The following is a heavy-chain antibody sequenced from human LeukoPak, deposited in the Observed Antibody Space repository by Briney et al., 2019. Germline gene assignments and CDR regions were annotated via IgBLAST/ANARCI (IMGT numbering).Heavy chain of an antibody. CDR2: IYYSGST. CDR3: ARHDLDLAVAGWFDP. CDR1: GGSISSYY. J-gene: IGHJ5*02. V-gene: IGHV4-59*08. Sequence: NPSETLSLTCTVSGGSISSYYWSWIRQPPGKGLEWIGYIYYSGSTNYNPSLKSRVTISVDTSKNQFSLKLSSVTAADTAVYYCARHDLDLAVAGWFDPWGQGTLVTVSS. D-gene: IGHD6-19*01.